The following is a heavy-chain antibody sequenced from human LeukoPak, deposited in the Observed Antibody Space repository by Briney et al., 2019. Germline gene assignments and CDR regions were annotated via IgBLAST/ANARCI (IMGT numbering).Heavy chain of an antibody. V-gene: IGHV4-61*02. CDR2: IYSSGGT. J-gene: IGHJ2*01. D-gene: IGHD3-22*01. Sequence: PSETLSLTCTVSGGSISSGSNSWTWIRQPAGKGLEWIGRIYSSGGTNYNPSLKSRVTISVDTSKNQFSLKLSSVTAADTAVYYCARGRNYDSSVYGWYFDLWGRGTLVTVSS. CDR3: ARGRNYDSSVYGWYFDL. CDR1: GGSISSGSNS.